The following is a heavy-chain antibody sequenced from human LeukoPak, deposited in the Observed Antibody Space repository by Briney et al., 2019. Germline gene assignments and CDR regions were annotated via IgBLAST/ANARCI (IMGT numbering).Heavy chain of an antibody. Sequence: ASVKVSCKASGYTFTSYSINWVRRAPGQGLEWMGWISPSNGDTSYAQKVQDRVTMTTDTSTTTVYMELRSLGSDDTAIYYCARDSGWALRHFFFDDWGQGTLVTVSS. CDR3: ARDSGWALRHFFFDD. D-gene: IGHD3-10*01. CDR1: GYTFTSYS. V-gene: IGHV1-18*04. J-gene: IGHJ4*02. CDR2: ISPSNGDT.